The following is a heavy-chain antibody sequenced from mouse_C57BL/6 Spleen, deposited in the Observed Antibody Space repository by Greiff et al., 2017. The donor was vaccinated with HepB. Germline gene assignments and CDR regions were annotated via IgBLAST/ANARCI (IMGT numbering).Heavy chain of an antibody. CDR3: ARRGEYPTYAMDY. CDR1: GFTFSDYG. D-gene: IGHD5-2*01. J-gene: IGHJ4*01. V-gene: IGHV5-17*01. Sequence: EVNVVESGGGLVKPGGSLKLSCAASGFTFSDYGMHWVRQAPEKGLEWVAYISSGSSTIYYTDTVKGRVTISRENAKNTLFLQMTSLRSEDTAMYYCARRGEYPTYAMDYWGQGTSVTVSS. CDR2: ISSGSSTI.